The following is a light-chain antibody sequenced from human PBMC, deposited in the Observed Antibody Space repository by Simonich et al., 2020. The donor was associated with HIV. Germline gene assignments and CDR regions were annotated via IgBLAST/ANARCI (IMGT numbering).Light chain of an antibody. J-gene: IGKJ4*01. CDR2: DAS. CDR3: QQYNNWPPLT. CDR1: QSVSSIY. Sequence: EIVLTQSPGTLSLSPGERATLSCRASQSVSSIYLAWYQQKPGLEPRLIIYDASRRATGIPDRFSGSGYGTEFTLTISSTQSEDFAVYYRQQYNNWPPLTFGGGTKVEIK. V-gene: IGKV3D-20*01.